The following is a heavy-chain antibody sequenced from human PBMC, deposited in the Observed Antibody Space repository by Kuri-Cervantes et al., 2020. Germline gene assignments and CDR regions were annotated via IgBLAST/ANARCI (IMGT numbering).Heavy chain of an antibody. Sequence: LSLTCAASGFTFSSYAMSWVRQAPGKGLEWVSAISGSGGSTYYADSVKGRFTISRDNSKNTLYLQMNSLRAEDTAVYYCAKAGYSGYDYLPRWFDPWGQGTLVTVSS. J-gene: IGHJ5*02. D-gene: IGHD5-12*01. CDR3: AKAGYSGYDYLPRWFDP. CDR2: ISGSGGST. CDR1: GFTFSSYA. V-gene: IGHV3-23*01.